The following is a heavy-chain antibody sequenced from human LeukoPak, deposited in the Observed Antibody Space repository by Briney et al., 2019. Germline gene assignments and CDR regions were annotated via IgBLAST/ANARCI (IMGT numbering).Heavy chain of an antibody. V-gene: IGHV3-33*01. CDR3: ARDLPLYGMDV. J-gene: IGHJ6*02. D-gene: IGHD5/OR15-5a*01. CDR2: IWYDGSNK. CDR1: GFTFSSYG. Sequence: GALRPSCAASGFTFSSYGMHWVRQAPGKGLEWVAVIWYDGSNKYYADSVKGRFTISRDHSKNTLYLQMNSLRAEDTAVYYCARDLPLYGMDVWGQGTTVTVSS.